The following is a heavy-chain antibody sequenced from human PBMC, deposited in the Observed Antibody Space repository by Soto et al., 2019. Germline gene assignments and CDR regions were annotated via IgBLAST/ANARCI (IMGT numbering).Heavy chain of an antibody. J-gene: IGHJ4*02. Sequence: QVQLVQSGAEVKKPGASVKVSCKTSGYPFTSYGINWVRQAPGQGPEWMGWISAYNGKTSYTQKFQGRVTMTTDTSTSTAYMELRSLRSDDTAVDYWARDRLMAVTGLLHYWGQGTLVTVSS. CDR1: GYPFTSYG. CDR3: ARDRLMAVTGLLHY. CDR2: ISAYNGKT. V-gene: IGHV1-18*01. D-gene: IGHD6-19*01.